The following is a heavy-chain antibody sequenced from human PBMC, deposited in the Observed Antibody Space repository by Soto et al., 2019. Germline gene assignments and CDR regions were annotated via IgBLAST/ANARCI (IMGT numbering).Heavy chain of an antibody. J-gene: IGHJ4*02. CDR1: VYTFTSYA. V-gene: IGHV1-3*01. CDR3: ARAVSAVDY. Sequence: AVKGSCKASVYTFTSYAMRWVRQAPGQRLEWMGWINADNGNTKYSQKFQGRVTITRDTSASTAYMELSSLRSEDTPVYYYARAVSAVDYCGQGTLVTVSS. D-gene: IGHD3-16*01. CDR2: INADNGNT.